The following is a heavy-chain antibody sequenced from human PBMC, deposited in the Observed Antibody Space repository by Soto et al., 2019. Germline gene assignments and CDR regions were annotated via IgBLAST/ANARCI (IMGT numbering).Heavy chain of an antibody. Sequence: EVQLVESGGGLVQPGRSLRLSCAASGFTFDDYAMHWVRQAPGKGLEWVSGISWNGGRIDYADSVKGRFTISRDNAKNSLYLQMNSLRPEDTAFYYCAKDINFQPSAGFDPWGQGTLVTVSS. CDR1: GFTFDDYA. J-gene: IGHJ5*02. CDR2: ISWNGGRI. V-gene: IGHV3-9*01. CDR3: AKDINFQPSAGFDP.